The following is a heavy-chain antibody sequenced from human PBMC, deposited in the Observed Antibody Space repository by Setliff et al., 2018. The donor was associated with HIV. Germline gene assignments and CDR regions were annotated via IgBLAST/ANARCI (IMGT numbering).Heavy chain of an antibody. Sequence: ASVKVSCKISGYTLTGLAIHWVRQAPGEGLKWMGGSDRDEGEPIYTQRLQGRVTMTGDTSTDTAYLELSSLRSEDTAMYYCARDGGGPGDYYYYYMDVWAKRDHGHRLL. CDR2: SDRDEGEP. J-gene: IGHJ6*03. CDR3: ARDGGGPGDYYYYYMDV. CDR1: GYTLTGLA. D-gene: IGHD3-16*01. V-gene: IGHV1-24*01.